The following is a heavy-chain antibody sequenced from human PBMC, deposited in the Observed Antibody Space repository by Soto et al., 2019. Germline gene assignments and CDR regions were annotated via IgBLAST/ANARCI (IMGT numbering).Heavy chain of an antibody. CDR1: GFTFSSYG. CDR3: AKSQSPMVRGVIEAFDY. J-gene: IGHJ4*02. Sequence: GGSLRLSCAASGFTFSSYGMHWVRQAPGKGLEWVAVISYDGSNKYYADSVKGRFTISRDNSKNTLYLQMNSLRAEDTAVYYCAKSQSPMVRGVIEAFDYWGQGTLVTVSS. CDR2: ISYDGSNK. V-gene: IGHV3-30*18. D-gene: IGHD3-10*01.